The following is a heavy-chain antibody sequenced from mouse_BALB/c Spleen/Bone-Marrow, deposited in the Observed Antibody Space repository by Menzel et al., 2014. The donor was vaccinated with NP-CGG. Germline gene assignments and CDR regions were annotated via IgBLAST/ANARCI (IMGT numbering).Heavy chain of an antibody. V-gene: IGHV1-5*01. CDR1: GYTFTSYW. CDR2: IYPGNSDT. CDR3: TRGITTVVATRAMDY. Sequence: EVQLQQSGTVLARPGASVKMSCKASGYTFTSYWMHWVKQRPGQGLEWIGAIYPGNSDTSHNQKFKGKAKLTAVTSTSTAYMDLSSLTNEDSAVYYCTRGITTVVATRAMDYWGQGTSVTVSS. J-gene: IGHJ4*01. D-gene: IGHD1-1*01.